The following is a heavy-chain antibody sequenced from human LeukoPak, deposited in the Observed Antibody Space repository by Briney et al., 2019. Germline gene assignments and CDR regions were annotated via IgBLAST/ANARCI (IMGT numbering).Heavy chain of an antibody. CDR3: ARGGISSWFFFPFDP. CDR1: VGSISSSSYY. Sequence: SETLSLTCTVSVGSISSSSYYWGWIRQPPGKGLELIGSIYYSGSTYYNPSLKSRVTISVDTSKNQFSLKLSSVTAADTAVYYCARGGISSWFFFPFDPWGQGTLVTVSS. D-gene: IGHD6-13*01. V-gene: IGHV4-39*07. J-gene: IGHJ5*02. CDR2: IYYSGST.